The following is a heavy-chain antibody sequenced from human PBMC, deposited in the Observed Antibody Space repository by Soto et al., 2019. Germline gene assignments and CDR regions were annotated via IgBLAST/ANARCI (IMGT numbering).Heavy chain of an antibody. CDR3: ARAHVMVAAGSTCDY. D-gene: IGHD1-26*01. CDR1: DYSISSGSD. J-gene: IGHJ4*01. V-gene: IGHV4-38-2*01. CDR2: MYHGGTT. Sequence: TQSHTYPVSDYSISSGSDWGWIQQPPGKGPEWIASMYHGGTTFYNPSLKSRVTISMDTSNNQFSLRLRSVTAADTAVYYCARAHVMVAAGSTCDYWGHGIMVSVSA.